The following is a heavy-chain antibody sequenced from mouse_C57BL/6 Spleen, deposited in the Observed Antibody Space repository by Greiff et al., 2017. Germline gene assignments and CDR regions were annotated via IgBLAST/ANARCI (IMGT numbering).Heavy chain of an antibody. D-gene: IGHD3-2*02. CDR2: INPNNGGT. J-gene: IGHJ4*01. CDR1: GYTFTDYN. CDR3: ARTLRGYYAMDY. Sequence: VQLQQSGPELVKPGASVKIPCKASGYTFTDYNMDWVKQSHGKSLEWIGDINPNNGGTIYNQKFKGKATLTVDKSSSTAYMELRSLTSEDTAVYYCARTLRGYYAMDYWGQGTSVTVSS. V-gene: IGHV1-18*01.